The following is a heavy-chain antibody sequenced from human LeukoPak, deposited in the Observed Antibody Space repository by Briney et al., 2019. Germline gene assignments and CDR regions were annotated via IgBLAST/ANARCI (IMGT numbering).Heavy chain of an antibody. Sequence: NPSETLSLTCAVYGGSFSGYYWSWIRQPPGKGLEWIGEINHSGSTNYNPSLKSRVTISVETSKNQFSLKLSSVTAADTAVYCWAGAGAGTTGLYCYYYMVVWDKGTTVTVSS. CDR2: INHSGST. CDR1: GGSFSGYY. CDR3: AGAGAGTTGLYCYYYMVV. V-gene: IGHV4-34*01. D-gene: IGHD1-7*01. J-gene: IGHJ6*03.